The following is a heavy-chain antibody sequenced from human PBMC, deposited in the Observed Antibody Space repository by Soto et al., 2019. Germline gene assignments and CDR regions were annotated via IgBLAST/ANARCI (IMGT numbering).Heavy chain of an antibody. Sequence: SETLSLTCAVYGGSFSAYYWSWIRQPPGKGLEWIGEINHNGSTSYNPSLKSRVTISVDTSKNQFSLQLSSVTAADTAVYYCARGLLGLEYCSSTSCYLRPRSGGFWFDPWGQGTLVTVS. CDR3: ARGLLGLEYCSSTSCYLRPRSGGFWFDP. J-gene: IGHJ5*02. D-gene: IGHD2-2*01. CDR1: GGSFSAYY. V-gene: IGHV4-34*01. CDR2: INHNGST.